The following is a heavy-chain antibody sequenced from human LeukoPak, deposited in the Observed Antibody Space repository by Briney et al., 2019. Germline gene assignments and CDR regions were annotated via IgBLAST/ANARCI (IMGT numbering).Heavy chain of an antibody. CDR1: GGSISSSSYY. CDR2: IYTSGST. J-gene: IGHJ6*02. CDR3: ARDGGEQRAKYYYYGMDV. V-gene: IGHV4-39*07. D-gene: IGHD6-25*01. Sequence: SETLSLTCTVSGGSISSSSYYWGWIRQPPGKGLEWIGRIYTSGSTNYNPSLKSRVTMSVDTSKNQFSLKLSSVTAADTAVYYCARDGGEQRAKYYYYGMDVWGQGTTVTVSS.